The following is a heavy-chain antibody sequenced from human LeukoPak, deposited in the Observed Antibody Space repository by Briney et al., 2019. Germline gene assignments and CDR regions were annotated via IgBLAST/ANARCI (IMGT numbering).Heavy chain of an antibody. Sequence: ASVKASCKASGYTFNRYYMHWVRQAPGHGLEWMGWLNPNSGVTKYAQKFQGRVTMTRDTSISTAYMELSSLRSDDTAVYYCAREDNWNYDYWGQGTLVTVSS. CDR1: GYTFNRYY. CDR3: AREDNWNYDY. J-gene: IGHJ4*02. V-gene: IGHV1-2*02. CDR2: LNPNSGVT. D-gene: IGHD1-7*01.